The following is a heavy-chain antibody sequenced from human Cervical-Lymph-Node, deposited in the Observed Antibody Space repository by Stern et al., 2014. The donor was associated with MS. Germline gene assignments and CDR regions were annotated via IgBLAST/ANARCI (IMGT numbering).Heavy chain of an antibody. J-gene: IGHJ5*02. CDR1: GGSISSYY. Sequence: QLQLQESGPGLVKPSETLSLTCTVSGGSISSYYWSWIRQPPGKGLEWIGYIYYSGSTNYNPSLKSRVTISVDTSKNQFSLKLSSVTAADTAVYYCARDRRPLEQWPDYNWFDPWGQGTLVTVSS. CDR2: IYYSGST. V-gene: IGHV4-59*01. D-gene: IGHD6-19*01. CDR3: ARDRRPLEQWPDYNWFDP.